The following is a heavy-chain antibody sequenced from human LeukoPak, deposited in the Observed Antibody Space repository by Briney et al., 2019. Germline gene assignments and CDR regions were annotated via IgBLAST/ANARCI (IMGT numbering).Heavy chain of an antibody. D-gene: IGHD6-13*01. CDR3: ARGTLAAAGNSPPDFDY. Sequence: SETLSLTCTVSGGSISSYYWSWIRQPPGKGLEWIGYIYYSGSTNYNPSLKSRVTISVDTSNNQFSMKPSSVTAADTAVYYCARGTLAAAGNSPPDFDYWGQGTLVTVSS. CDR2: IYYSGST. V-gene: IGHV4-59*01. CDR1: GGSISSYY. J-gene: IGHJ4*02.